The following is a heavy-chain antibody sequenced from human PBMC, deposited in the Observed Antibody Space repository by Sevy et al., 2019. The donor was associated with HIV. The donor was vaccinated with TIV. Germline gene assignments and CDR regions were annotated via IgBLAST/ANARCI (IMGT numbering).Heavy chain of an antibody. D-gene: IGHD3-16*01. CDR2: IKSDGSDK. Sequence: GGSLRLSCAASGFTCSADWMNWVRQAPGKGLEWVANIKSDGSDKHYVDSVEGRFTISRDNAKNLLYLQMNSLRVEDTAVYYCAQEVFGRFDSWGQGTLVTVSS. J-gene: IGHJ4*02. CDR1: GFTCSADW. V-gene: IGHV3-7*01. CDR3: AQEVFGRFDS.